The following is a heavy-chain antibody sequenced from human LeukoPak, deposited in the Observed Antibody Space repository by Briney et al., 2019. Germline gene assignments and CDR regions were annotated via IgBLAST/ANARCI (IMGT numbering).Heavy chain of an antibody. V-gene: IGHV3-23*01. D-gene: IGHD5-18*01. J-gene: IGHJ4*02. CDR3: AKGDLVDTAMVLIAVFDY. Sequence: GGSLRLSCAASGFTFSSYGMNWVRQAPGKGLEWVSGFGGSGYSTYYADSVKGRFTISRDNSKNTLYLQMNSLRAEDTAVYYCAKGDLVDTAMVLIAVFDYWGQGTPVTVSS. CDR1: GFTFSSYG. CDR2: FGGSGYST.